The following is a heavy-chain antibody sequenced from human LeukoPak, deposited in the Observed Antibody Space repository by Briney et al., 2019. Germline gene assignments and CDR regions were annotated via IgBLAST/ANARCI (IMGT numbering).Heavy chain of an antibody. CDR2: MSYDGSNK. J-gene: IGHJ4*02. CDR3: AREGPRWSTGAY. Sequence: PGGSLRLSCAASGFTFSSYWMSWVRQAPGKGLEWVAIMSYDGSNKYYADSVKGRFTISRDNSKNTLYLQMNSLRPEDTAVYYCAREGPRWSTGAYWGQGTLVTVSS. CDR1: GFTFSSYW. V-gene: IGHV3-30-3*01. D-gene: IGHD5-24*01.